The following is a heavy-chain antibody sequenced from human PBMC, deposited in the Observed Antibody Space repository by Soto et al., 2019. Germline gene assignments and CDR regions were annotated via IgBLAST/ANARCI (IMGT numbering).Heavy chain of an antibody. CDR2: IYYSGST. J-gene: IGHJ4*02. CDR1: GGSISSSSYY. V-gene: IGHV4-39*01. D-gene: IGHD2-15*01. CDR3: ARHDGLYCSGGSCYSGFDY. Sequence: QLQLQESGPGLVKPSETLSLTCTVSGGSISSSSYYWGWIRQPPGKGLEWIGSIYYSGSTYYNPSRKSRVTISVDTSKNQFSLKLSSVTAADTAVYYCARHDGLYCSGGSCYSGFDYWGKGTLVTVSS.